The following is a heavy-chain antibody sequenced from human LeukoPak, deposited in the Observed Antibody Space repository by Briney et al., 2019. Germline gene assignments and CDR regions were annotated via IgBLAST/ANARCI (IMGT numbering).Heavy chain of an antibody. V-gene: IGHV3-30-3*01. CDR3: ARDQDALTGNGAFDI. J-gene: IGHJ3*02. CDR2: ISYDGSNK. D-gene: IGHD3-9*01. CDR1: GVTFSTYA. Sequence: PGRSLRLSCAGSGVTFSTYAMQWVRQAPGKGLEWVAVISYDGSNKYYADSMKGRFTISRDNSKNTLYLQMNSLRPEDSAVYYCARDQDALTGNGAFDIWGQGTMVTVSS.